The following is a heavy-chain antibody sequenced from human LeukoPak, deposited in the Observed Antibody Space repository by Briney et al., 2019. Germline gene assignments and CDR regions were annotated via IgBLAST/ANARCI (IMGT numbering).Heavy chain of an antibody. CDR2: ITIGGGST. CDR1: GFDFSSYA. D-gene: IGHD5-12*01. Sequence: GGSLRLSCVASGFDFSSYAMGWVRQAPGKGLEWVSSITIGGGSTYYADSVKGRFTISRDNSKNTLHLQMNSLRAEDTAVYYCAKDSGYTLDYWGQGTLVTVSS. V-gene: IGHV3-23*01. J-gene: IGHJ4*02. CDR3: AKDSGYTLDY.